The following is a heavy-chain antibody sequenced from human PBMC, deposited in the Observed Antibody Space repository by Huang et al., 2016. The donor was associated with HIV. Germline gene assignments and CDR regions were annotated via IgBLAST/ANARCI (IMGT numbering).Heavy chain of an antibody. D-gene: IGHD3-3*01. Sequence: QLQLQESGPGLVKPSETLSLTCTVSGGSISSSSYYWGWIRQPPGKRLELIGSIHFSGRTSDNPSVKSRVTISVDTSKNQFSLKLSSVTAADTAVYYCARHSDDFWSGYSYFDYWGQGTLVPVSS. V-gene: IGHV4-39*01. CDR2: IHFSGRT. CDR3: ARHSDDFWSGYSYFDY. CDR1: GGSISSSSYY. J-gene: IGHJ4*02.